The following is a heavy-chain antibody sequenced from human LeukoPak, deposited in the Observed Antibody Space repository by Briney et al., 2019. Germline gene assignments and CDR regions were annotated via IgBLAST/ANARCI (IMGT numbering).Heavy chain of an antibody. V-gene: IGHV1-69*13. D-gene: IGHD3-10*01. CDR1: GGTFSSYA. Sequence: ASVKVSCKASGGTFSSYAISWVRQAPGQGLEWMGGIIPIFGTANYAQKFQGRVTITADESTSTAYMELSSLRSEDTAVYYCARDPPEYRFGENIGWGQGTLVTVSS. J-gene: IGHJ4*02. CDR2: IIPIFGTA. CDR3: ARDPPEYRFGENIG.